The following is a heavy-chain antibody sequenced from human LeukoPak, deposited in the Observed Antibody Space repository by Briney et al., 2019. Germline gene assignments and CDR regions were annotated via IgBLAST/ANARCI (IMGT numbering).Heavy chain of an antibody. CDR1: GFTFSSYG. CDR2: IRYDGSNK. CDR3: AKDWRQDIVVVPAATRLDY. D-gene: IGHD2-2*01. V-gene: IGHV3-30*02. J-gene: IGHJ4*02. Sequence: GGSLRLSCAASGFTFSSYGMHWVRQAPGKGLEWVAFIRYDGSNKYYADSVKGRFTISRDNSKNTLYLQMNSLRAEDTAVYYCAKDWRQDIVVVPAATRLDYWGQGTLVTVSS.